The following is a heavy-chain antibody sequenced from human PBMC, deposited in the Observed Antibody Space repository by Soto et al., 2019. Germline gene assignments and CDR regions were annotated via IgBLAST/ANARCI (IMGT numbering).Heavy chain of an antibody. J-gene: IGHJ6*03. CDR1: GGTFSSYT. Sequence: GASVKVSCKASGGTFSSYTISWVRQAPGQGLEWMGRIIPILGIANYAQKFQGRVTITADKSTSTAYMELSSLRSEDTAVYYCARARHAFWSGYYDRSYMDVWGKGTTVTVSS. CDR2: IIPILGIA. D-gene: IGHD3-3*01. V-gene: IGHV1-69*02. CDR3: ARARHAFWSGYYDRSYMDV.